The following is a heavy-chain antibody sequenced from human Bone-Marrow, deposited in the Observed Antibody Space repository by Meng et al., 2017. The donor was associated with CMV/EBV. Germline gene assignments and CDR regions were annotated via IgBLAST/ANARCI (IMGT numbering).Heavy chain of an antibody. Sequence: SFSGYYWRWSRQPPGKGLEWIGEINHSGSTNYNPSLKSRVTISVDTSKNQFSLKLSSVTAADTAVYYCARGRWVLRFLEWLNNWFDPWGQGTLVTVSS. V-gene: IGHV4-34*01. CDR1: SFSGYY. CDR3: ARGRWVLRFLEWLNNWFDP. J-gene: IGHJ5*02. D-gene: IGHD3-3*01. CDR2: INHSGST.